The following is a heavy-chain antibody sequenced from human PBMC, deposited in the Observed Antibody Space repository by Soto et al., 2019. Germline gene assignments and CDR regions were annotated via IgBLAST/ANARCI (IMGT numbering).Heavy chain of an antibody. CDR2: IYYSGST. D-gene: IGHD5-18*01. J-gene: IGHJ3*02. CDR1: GGSISSSSYY. CDR3: ARHLLLNTAIDAFDI. V-gene: IGHV4-39*01. Sequence: QLQLQESGPGLVKPSETLSLTCTVSGGSISSSSYYWGWIRQPPGKGLEWIGSIYYSGSTYYNPSLTSRVTISVDTSKNQFSLRLSSVTAADTAVYYCARHLLLNTAIDAFDIWGQGTMVTVSS.